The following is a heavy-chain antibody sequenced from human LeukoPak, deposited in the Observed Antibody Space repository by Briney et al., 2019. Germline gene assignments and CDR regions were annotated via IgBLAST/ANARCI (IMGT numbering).Heavy chain of an antibody. CDR1: GGSFSHYY. J-gene: IGHJ6*03. Sequence: SETLSLTCAVYGGSFSHYYGSWLRQPPGKGLEWIGEINDSGRTNYNPSLMSRVTVSVDTSKKQFSLRLTSVTATDTAVYYCASSWNYVRNDYIDVWGKGATVSVSS. D-gene: IGHD1-7*01. V-gene: IGHV4-34*01. CDR2: INDSGRT. CDR3: ASSWNYVRNDYIDV.